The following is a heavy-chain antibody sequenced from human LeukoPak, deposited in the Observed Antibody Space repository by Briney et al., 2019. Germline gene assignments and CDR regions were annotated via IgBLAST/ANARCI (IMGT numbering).Heavy chain of an antibody. D-gene: IGHD3-3*01. Sequence: GASVKVSCKASGYTFTSYDINWVRQATGQGLEWMGWMNPNSGNTNYAQKLQGRVTMTTDTSTSTAYMELRSLRSDDTAVYYCARAAAFNYDFWSGSGYYYYYMDVWGKGTTVTVSS. CDR2: MNPNSGNT. J-gene: IGHJ6*03. CDR3: ARAAAFNYDFWSGSGYYYYYMDV. CDR1: GYTFTSYD. V-gene: IGHV1-18*01.